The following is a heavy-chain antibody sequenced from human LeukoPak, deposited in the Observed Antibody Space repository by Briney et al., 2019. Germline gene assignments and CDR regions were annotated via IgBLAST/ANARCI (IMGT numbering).Heavy chain of an antibody. J-gene: IGHJ4*02. Sequence: SETLSLTCGVSGYSISSGYYWGWIRQPPGKGLEWIGSIYHSGRTYYNPSLKSRVTISVDTSKNQFSLKLTSVTAADTAVYYCATEVGQWLVRTWGQGTLVSVSS. D-gene: IGHD6-19*01. V-gene: IGHV4-38-2*01. CDR3: ATEVGQWLVRT. CDR1: GYSISSGYY. CDR2: IYHSGRT.